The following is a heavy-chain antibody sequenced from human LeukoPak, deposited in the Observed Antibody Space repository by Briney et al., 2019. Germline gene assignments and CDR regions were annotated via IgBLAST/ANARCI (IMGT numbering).Heavy chain of an antibody. V-gene: IGHV4-59*08. CDR2: IYGSGST. D-gene: IGHD3-10*01. CDR3: ARFGGVINDAFDI. CDR1: GGSIRSYF. J-gene: IGHJ3*02. Sequence: SETLSLTCTVSGGSIRSYFWTWIRQPPGTGLEWIGYIYGSGSTNYNPSLKSRVTISVYTSKNQFSLKLSSVTAADTAVYYCARFGGVINDAFDIWGQGTMVTVSS.